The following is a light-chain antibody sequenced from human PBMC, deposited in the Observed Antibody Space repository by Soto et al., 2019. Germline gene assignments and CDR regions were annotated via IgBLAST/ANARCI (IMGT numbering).Light chain of an antibody. J-gene: IGKJ2*01. CDR1: QSISQS. CDR2: DAS. CDR3: QQYFSYST. V-gene: IGKV1-5*01. Sequence: DIQMTQSPSSLSASVGDRVTITCRASQSISQSLAWYQQKPGKAPNLLIYDASTLEGGIPSKFSGSGSGTKFTLTISSLQPDDFATYYCQQYFSYSTFGQGTKLGIK.